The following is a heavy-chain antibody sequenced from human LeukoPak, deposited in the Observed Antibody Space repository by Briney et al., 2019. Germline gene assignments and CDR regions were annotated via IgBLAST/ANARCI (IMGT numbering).Heavy chain of an antibody. V-gene: IGHV3-7*01. CDR1: GFTFSNYW. Sequence: GGSLRLSCAASGFTFSNYWMSWVRQAPGKGLEWVANIKQDGSAKYYVDSVKGRFTISRDNAKNSLFLHMNSLRAEDTAVYYCARENSQGFQHWGRGTLVTVSS. D-gene: IGHD2-21*01. J-gene: IGHJ1*01. CDR2: IKQDGSAK. CDR3: ARENSQGFQH.